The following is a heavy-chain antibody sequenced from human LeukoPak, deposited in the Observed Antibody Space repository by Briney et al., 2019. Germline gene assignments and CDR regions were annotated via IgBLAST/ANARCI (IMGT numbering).Heavy chain of an antibody. CDR1: GGSISSYY. J-gene: IGHJ5*02. D-gene: IGHD6-13*01. CDR2: IYYSGST. Sequence: SETLSLTCTVSGGSISSYYWSWIRQPPGKGLEWIGYIYYSGSTNYNPSLKSRVTISVDTSKSQFSLKLSSVTAADTAVYYCAREQLAYNWFDPWGQGTLVTVSS. CDR3: AREQLAYNWFDP. V-gene: IGHV4-59*01.